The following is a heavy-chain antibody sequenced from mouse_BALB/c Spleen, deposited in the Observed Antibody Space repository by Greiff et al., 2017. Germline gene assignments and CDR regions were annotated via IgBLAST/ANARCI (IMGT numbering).Heavy chain of an antibody. J-gene: IGHJ4*01. V-gene: IGHV5-6-4*01. D-gene: IGHD2-4*01. Sequence: EVKVEESGGGLVKPGGSLKLSCAASGFTFSSYTMSWVRQTPEKRLEWVATISSGGSYTYYPDSVKGRFTISRDNAKNTLYLQMSSLKSEDTAMYYCTRGGITKALDYWGQGTSVTVSS. CDR2: ISSGGSYT. CDR3: TRGGITKALDY. CDR1: GFTFSSYT.